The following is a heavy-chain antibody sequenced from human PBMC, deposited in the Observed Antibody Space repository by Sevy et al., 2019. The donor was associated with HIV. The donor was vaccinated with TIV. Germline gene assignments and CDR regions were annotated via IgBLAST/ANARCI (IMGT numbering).Heavy chain of an antibody. D-gene: IGHD4-17*01. CDR2: VHYRGST. Sequence: SESLSLSCTVSVSSGSISASNSYWGWIRQPPGKGLEWIGSVHYRGSTYDHPSLKSRVTISIHTSRNLFSLELKSVTAADTAFYFCARHDGVNPEYFDSWGRGILVTISS. V-gene: IGHV4-39*01. CDR1: VSSGSISASNSY. J-gene: IGHJ4*02. CDR3: ARHDGVNPEYFDS.